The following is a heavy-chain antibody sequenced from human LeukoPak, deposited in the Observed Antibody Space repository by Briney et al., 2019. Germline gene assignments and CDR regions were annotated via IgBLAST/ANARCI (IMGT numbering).Heavy chain of an antibody. D-gene: IGHD4-17*01. CDR3: ARDRSTTVTNHGDDY. Sequence: ASERVSCKASGGTFSSYAISWVRQAPRQGLEWMGRIIPIVGIANYAQKFQGRVTITADKSTSTAYMELSSLRSEETAVYYCARDRSTTVTNHGDDYWGQGTLVTVSS. CDR2: IIPIVGIA. J-gene: IGHJ4*02. CDR1: GGTFSSYA. V-gene: IGHV1-69*04.